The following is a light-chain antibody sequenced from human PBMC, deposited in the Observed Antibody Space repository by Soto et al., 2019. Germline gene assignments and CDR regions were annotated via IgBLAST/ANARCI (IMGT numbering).Light chain of an antibody. CDR2: GVN. CDR1: SSNIDNYNL. J-gene: IGLJ3*02. CDR3: CSYAGSGNFV. V-gene: IGLV2-23*02. Sequence: QSVLTQPDSVSGSPGQSIPISCTGTSSNIDNYNLVSWYQQHPGKAPKLIIYGVNKRPSGVSNRFSGSKSGNTASLTISGLQAEDEADYYCCSYAGSGNFVFGGGTKVTVL.